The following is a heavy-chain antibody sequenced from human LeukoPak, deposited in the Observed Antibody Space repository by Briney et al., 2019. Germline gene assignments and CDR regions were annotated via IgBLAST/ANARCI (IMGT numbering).Heavy chain of an antibody. CDR3: ARSISRYSSSSGLDY. Sequence: PSETLSLTCAVYGGSFSGYYWSWIRQPPGKGLEWIGEINHSGSTNYNPSLKSRVTISVDTSKNQFSLKLSSVTAADTAVYYCARSISRYSSSSGLDYWGQGTLVTVSS. CDR2: INHSGST. D-gene: IGHD6-6*01. CDR1: GGSFSGYY. J-gene: IGHJ4*02. V-gene: IGHV4-34*01.